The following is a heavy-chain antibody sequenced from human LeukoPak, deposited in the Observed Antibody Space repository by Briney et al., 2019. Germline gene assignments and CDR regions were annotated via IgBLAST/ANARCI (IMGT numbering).Heavy chain of an antibody. V-gene: IGHV4-39*01. CDR1: GGSISSSSYY. D-gene: IGHD3-9*01. CDR2: IYYSGST. Sequence: PSETLSLTCTVSGGSISSSSYYWGCLRPPPGKGLEWIGSIYYSGSTYYNPSLKSPVTIYVDTSKNQFSLKLISVTAAGTAVYYCARLMFEWIYFDYWGQGTLVTVSS. CDR3: ARLMFEWIYFDY. J-gene: IGHJ4*02.